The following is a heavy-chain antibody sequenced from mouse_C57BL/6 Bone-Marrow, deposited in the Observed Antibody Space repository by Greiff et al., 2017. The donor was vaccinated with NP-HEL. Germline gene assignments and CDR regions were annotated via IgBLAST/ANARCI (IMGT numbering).Heavy chain of an antibody. CDR1: GYTFTSYW. J-gene: IGHJ2*01. D-gene: IGHD1-1*01. CDR3: AREDYYGSSRYYFDY. CDR2: IDPSDSYT. Sequence: QVQLQQPGAELVKPGASVKLSCKASGYTFTSYWMQWVKQRPGQGLEWIGEIDPSDSYTNYNQKFKGKATLTVDTSSSTAYMQLSSLTSEDSAVYYCAREDYYGSSRYYFDYWGQGTTLTVSS. V-gene: IGHV1-50*01.